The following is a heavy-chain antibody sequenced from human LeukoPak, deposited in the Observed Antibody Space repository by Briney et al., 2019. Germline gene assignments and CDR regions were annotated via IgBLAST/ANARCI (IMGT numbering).Heavy chain of an antibody. Sequence: ASVKVSCKASGYTFTSYYIHWVRQAPGQGLEWMEWTSTYNGQTYYTQKFQGRVIMTTDTSRSTVYLEVRSLRSDDTAVYYWARTGVSGTLLFFHFFDPWGQGTLVTVSS. J-gene: IGHJ5*02. CDR2: TSTYNGQT. CDR1: GYTFTSYY. CDR3: ARTGVSGTLLFFHFFDP. V-gene: IGHV1-18*04. D-gene: IGHD5/OR15-5a*01.